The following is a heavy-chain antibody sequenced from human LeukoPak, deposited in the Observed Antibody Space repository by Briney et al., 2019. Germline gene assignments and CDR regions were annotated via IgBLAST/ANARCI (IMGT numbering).Heavy chain of an antibody. CDR2: IDPSDSYT. D-gene: IGHD2-8*01. Sequence: GESLKISCKGSGYSFTSYWISWVRQMPGKGLEWMGRIDPSDSYTNYSPSFQGHVTISADKSISTAYLQWSSLKASDTAVYYCARRTYCTNGVCRDYWGQEPLAPVPS. CDR1: GYSFTSYW. V-gene: IGHV5-10-1*01. CDR3: ARRTYCTNGVCRDY. J-gene: IGHJ4*02.